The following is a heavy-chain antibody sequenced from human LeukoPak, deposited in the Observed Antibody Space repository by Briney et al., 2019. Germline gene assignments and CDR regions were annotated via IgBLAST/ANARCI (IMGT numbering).Heavy chain of an antibody. Sequence: GGSLRLSRAASGFTVSSNYMSWVRQAPGKGLEWVSLIYSSANTYYADSVKGRFTISRDISKNTLSLQMKSLRPDDTAVYYCARGCSGRSCYSAFDYWGQGTLVTVSS. CDR2: IYSSANT. V-gene: IGHV3-53*05. CDR3: ARGCSGRSCYSAFDY. D-gene: IGHD2-15*01. CDR1: GFTVSSNY. J-gene: IGHJ4*02.